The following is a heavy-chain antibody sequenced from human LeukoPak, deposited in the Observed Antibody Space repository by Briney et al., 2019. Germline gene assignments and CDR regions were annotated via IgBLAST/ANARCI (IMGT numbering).Heavy chain of an antibody. V-gene: IGHV3-7*01. Sequence: GGSLRLSCAASGFTFSNYWVTWVRQAPGKGLEWVANIKQDGSEKYYVDSVKVRFTISRDNAKNSLYLQMNSLGVEDTAVYYCARAAARLDYWGQGTLVTVSS. J-gene: IGHJ4*02. CDR3: ARAAARLDY. CDR1: GFTFSNYW. D-gene: IGHD6-6*01. CDR2: IKQDGSEK.